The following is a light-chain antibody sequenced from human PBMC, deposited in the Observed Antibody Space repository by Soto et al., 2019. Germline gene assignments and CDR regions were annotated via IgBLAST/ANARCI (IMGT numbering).Light chain of an antibody. V-gene: IGKV1-5*01. CDR2: QAS. J-gene: IGKJ1*01. CDR3: QKYSSSSRT. Sequence: DIQMTQYPSTLSASVGDRVTLTCRASRSFGGWLAWYQQKPGRAPKLLIYQASTLENGVPARFSGSGSETEFTLTLDSLQPDDFATYYCQKYSSSSRTFGPGTKVEI. CDR1: RSFGGW.